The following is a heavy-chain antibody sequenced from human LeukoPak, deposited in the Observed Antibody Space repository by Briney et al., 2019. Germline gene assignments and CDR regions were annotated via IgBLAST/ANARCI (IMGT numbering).Heavy chain of an antibody. V-gene: IGHV7-4-1*02. CDR2: INTNTGNP. Sequence: GASVKVSCKASGYTFTSYAMNWVRQAPGQGLEWMGWINTNTGNPTYAQGFTGRFVFSLDTSVSTAYLQISSLKAEDTAVYYCATAYSSSPAASYFDYWGQGTLVTVSS. CDR1: GYTFTSYA. D-gene: IGHD6-6*01. CDR3: ATAYSSSPAASYFDY. J-gene: IGHJ4*02.